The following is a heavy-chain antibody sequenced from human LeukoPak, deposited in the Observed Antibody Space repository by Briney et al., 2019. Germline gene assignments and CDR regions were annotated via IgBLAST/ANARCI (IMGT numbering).Heavy chain of an antibody. V-gene: IGHV1-2*02. D-gene: IGHD2/OR15-2a*01. J-gene: IGHJ3*01. CDR3: ARTFYDTLDSDAFDF. CDR1: GYTFTGYY. CDR2: INPDSGGT. Sequence: ASVKVSCKASGYTFTGYYMHWVRQAPGQGLEWMGWINPDSGGTDNAQKFQGRVTMTRDTSISTAYMELSRLRSDDTAVYYCARTFYDTLDSDAFDFWGQGTMVIVSS.